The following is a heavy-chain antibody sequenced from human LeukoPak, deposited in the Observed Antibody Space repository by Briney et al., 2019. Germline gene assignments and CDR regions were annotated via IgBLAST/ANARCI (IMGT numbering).Heavy chain of an antibody. V-gene: IGHV4-34*01. CDR1: GGSFSGYY. CDR2: INHSGST. CDR3: ARHYPAVVAPAARRRFDP. D-gene: IGHD2-2*01. Sequence: KPSETLSLTCAVYGGSFSGYYWSWIRQPPGKGLEWIGEINHSGSTNYNPSLKSRVTISVDTSKNQFSLKLSSVTAADTAVYYCARHYPAVVAPAARRRFDPWGQGTLVTVSS. J-gene: IGHJ5*02.